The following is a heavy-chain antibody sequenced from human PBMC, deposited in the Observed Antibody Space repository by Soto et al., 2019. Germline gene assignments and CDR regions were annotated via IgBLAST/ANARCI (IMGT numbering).Heavy chain of an antibody. CDR1: GCTGGGNF. Sequence: VFLRLSYAVSGCTGGGNFMRWVRQAPGKGLEWVSVIFSGGSTYYADSVKGRFTISRDSSKNTLYLQMNSLRDQDTAVYYCTRDRRGNYYDSRGNYVPGYFFDYWGKGTLVTVSS. CDR3: TRDRRGNYYDSRGNYVPGYFFDY. J-gene: IGHJ4*02. CDR2: IFSGGST. V-gene: IGHV3-66*01. D-gene: IGHD3-22*01.